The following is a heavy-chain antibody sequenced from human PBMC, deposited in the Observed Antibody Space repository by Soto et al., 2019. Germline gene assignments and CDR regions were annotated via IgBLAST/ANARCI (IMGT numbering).Heavy chain of an antibody. D-gene: IGHD6-13*01. CDR1: GFTFTNYA. CDR3: ARGGCSNWPCDY. Sequence: GASVKVSCKTSGFTFTNYAMHWVRQAPGQRLEWMGCINAGTGDTEYSQKFQGRVTFTRDTSASTAYMELSNLRSEDTAVYYCARGGCSNWPCDYWGEGTLVTVSS. CDR2: INAGTGDT. J-gene: IGHJ4*02. V-gene: IGHV1-3*01.